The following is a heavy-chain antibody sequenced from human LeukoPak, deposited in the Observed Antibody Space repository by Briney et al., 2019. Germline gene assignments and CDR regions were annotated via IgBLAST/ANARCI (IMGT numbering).Heavy chain of an antibody. V-gene: IGHV3-23*01. Sequence: GGSLRLSCAASGFTFSSYAMSWVRQAPGKGLEWVPAISGSGGSTYYADSVKGRFTISRDDSRNTLYLQMDSLRGDDTAVYYCAKDVGKWESLHFFDYWGQGTLVTVSS. CDR3: AKDVGKWESLHFFDY. CDR1: GFTFSSYA. CDR2: ISGSGGST. D-gene: IGHD1-26*01. J-gene: IGHJ4*02.